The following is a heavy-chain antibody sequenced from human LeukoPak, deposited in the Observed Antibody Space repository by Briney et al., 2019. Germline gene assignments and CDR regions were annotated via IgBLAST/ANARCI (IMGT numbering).Heavy chain of an antibody. J-gene: IGHJ4*02. D-gene: IGHD5-12*01. Sequence: ALVKVSCKASGYEFTDFYIHWVRQAPGQRPEWMGWIHPNSGATNYARVFQGRVTMTRDTSISTAYMELGSLKFDDRAVYYCARLRGGFDSGDYRGQGSLVTVSS. CDR3: ARLRGGFDSGDY. CDR2: IHPNSGAT. V-gene: IGHV1-2*02. CDR1: GYEFTDFY.